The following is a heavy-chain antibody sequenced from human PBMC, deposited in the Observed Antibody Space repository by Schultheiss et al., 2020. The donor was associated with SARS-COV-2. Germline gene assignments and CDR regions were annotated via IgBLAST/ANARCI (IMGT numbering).Heavy chain of an antibody. CDR1: AGSFSGYY. J-gene: IGHJ5*02. Sequence: SETLSLTCAVYAGSFSGYYWSWLRQSPGRGLEWIGEVNPSGGTNYNPSLKSRLTMSVDTSKNQFSLKLTSVIAADTAVYYCARRRSDGNWWLDTWGQGTLVTVSS. CDR3: ARRRSDGNWWLDT. D-gene: IGHD2-8*02. CDR2: VNPSGGT. V-gene: IGHV4-34*01.